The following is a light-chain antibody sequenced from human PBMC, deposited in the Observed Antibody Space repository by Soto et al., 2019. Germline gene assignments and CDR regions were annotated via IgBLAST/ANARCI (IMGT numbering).Light chain of an antibody. J-gene: IGLJ2*01. CDR3: SSYKSSSPRV. V-gene: IGLV2-14*01. CDR2: DVS. CDR1: SSDVGGYNY. Sequence: QSVLTQPASVSGSPGQSITISCTGTSSDVGGYNYVSWYQQHPGKAPKLMIYDVSNRPSGVSNRFSGSKSGNTASLTISGLQAENGADYYGSSYKSSSPRVFGGGTQLPVL.